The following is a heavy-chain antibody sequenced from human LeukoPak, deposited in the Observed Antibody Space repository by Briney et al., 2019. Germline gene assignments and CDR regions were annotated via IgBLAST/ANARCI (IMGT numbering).Heavy chain of an antibody. CDR3: ARLPYYDSSGFYYFDY. CDR2: ISAYNGNT. D-gene: IGHD3-22*01. J-gene: IGHJ4*02. V-gene: IGHV1-18*01. Sequence: ASVEVSCKASGYTFTSYGISWVRRAPGQGLEWMGWISAYNGNTNYAQKLQGRVTMTTDTSTSTAYMELRSLRSDDTAVYYCARLPYYDSSGFYYFDYWGQGTLVTVSS. CDR1: GYTFTSYG.